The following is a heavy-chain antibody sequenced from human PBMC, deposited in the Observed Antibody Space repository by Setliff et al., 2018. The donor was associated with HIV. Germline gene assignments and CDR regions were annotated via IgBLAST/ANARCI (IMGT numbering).Heavy chain of an antibody. CDR1: GFRFDDYG. CDR3: ARDLVAAGLFDY. J-gene: IGHJ4*02. Sequence: GGSLRLSCAASGFRFDDYGMSWVRQAPGKGLEWVSGIDWNGGSTGYADSVKGRFTVSRDNAKNSLYLQMNSLRAEDTALYYCARDLVAAGLFDYWGQGTLVTVSS. D-gene: IGHD2-15*01. CDR2: IDWNGGST. V-gene: IGHV3-20*04.